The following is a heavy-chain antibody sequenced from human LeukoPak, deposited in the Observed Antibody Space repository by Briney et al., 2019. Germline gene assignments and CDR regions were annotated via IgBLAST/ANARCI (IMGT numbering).Heavy chain of an antibody. D-gene: IGHD2-8*01. CDR2: IYSSGSR. CDR1: DASISSYF. CDR3: AIAESVTAFDI. V-gene: IGHV4-4*09. J-gene: IGHJ3*02. Sequence: SETLSLTCSVSDASISSYFWSWIRQPPGKGLEWIGHIYSSGSRYYNPSLKSRVTVSMEPSRNQFSLKLASVTAADTGMYYCAIAESVTAFDIWGQGTMVTVSS.